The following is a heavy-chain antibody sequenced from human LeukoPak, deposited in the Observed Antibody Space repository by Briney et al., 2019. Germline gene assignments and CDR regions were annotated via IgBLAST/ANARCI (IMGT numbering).Heavy chain of an antibody. CDR2: ISAYNGNT. D-gene: IGHD3-22*01. Sequence: ASVKVSCKASGYTFTSYGISWVRQAPGQGLEWMGWISAYNGNTNYAQKLQGRVTMTTDTSTSTAYMELRSLRSDGTAVYYCARVVDYYDSSGGYYFDYWGRGTLVTVSS. J-gene: IGHJ4*02. CDR3: ARVVDYYDSSGGYYFDY. CDR1: GYTFTSYG. V-gene: IGHV1-18*01.